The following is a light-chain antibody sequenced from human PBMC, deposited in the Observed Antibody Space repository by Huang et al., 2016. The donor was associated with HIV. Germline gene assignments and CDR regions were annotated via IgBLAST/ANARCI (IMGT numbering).Light chain of an antibody. CDR1: DNLANS. Sequence: DIQMTQSPSSLSASVGDRVTITCRTSDNLANSLNWYQQKSGAAPVLLIYGASHLQTGVSSRFWGGGSGTDFTLTITNLRPEDFATYYCQQSHSIPHTFGQGTRLE. CDR3: QQSHSIPHT. CDR2: GAS. J-gene: IGKJ2*01. V-gene: IGKV1-39*01.